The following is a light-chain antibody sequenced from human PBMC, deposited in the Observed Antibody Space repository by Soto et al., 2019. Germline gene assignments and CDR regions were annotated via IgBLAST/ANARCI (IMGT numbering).Light chain of an antibody. V-gene: IGKV1-39*01. CDR1: QSISNY. Sequence: DIQMTQSPPSLSASVGDRVTITCRASQSISNYLNWYQQKPGKAPKLLIYAASTLQSGVPSRFSGSGSGTDFTLTITSLQTEDFATYYCQQRYSTPLMYTFGQGTKLEIK. J-gene: IGKJ2*01. CDR2: AAS. CDR3: QQRYSTPLMYT.